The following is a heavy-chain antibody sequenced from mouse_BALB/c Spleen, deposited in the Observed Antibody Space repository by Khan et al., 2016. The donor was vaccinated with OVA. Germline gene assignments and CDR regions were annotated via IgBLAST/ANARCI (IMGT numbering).Heavy chain of an antibody. Sequence: QIQLVQSGPELKKPGETVKISCKASGYTFTNYGMNWVKQSPGKALKWMGWINTYTGEPTYADDFKGRFAFSLETSASTAYLQLNNLKNEDTATYFGARPHYFSYTLDHWGQGTSVTVSS. D-gene: IGHD1-1*01. CDR2: INTYTGEP. J-gene: IGHJ4*01. CDR1: GYTFTNYG. V-gene: IGHV9-3-1*01. CDR3: ARPHYFSYTLDH.